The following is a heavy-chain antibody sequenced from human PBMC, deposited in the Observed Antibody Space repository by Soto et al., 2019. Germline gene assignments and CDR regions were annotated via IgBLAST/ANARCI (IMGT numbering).Heavy chain of an antibody. V-gene: IGHV4-31*11. CDR3: ARGSSIAGLYYGMDV. Sequence: QVQLQESGPGLVKPSQTQSLTCAVPGGPISRGGYYWTWIRQHQGKGLEWIGNNYYSGITYYNPSLKSRLTISLDTSKNQFSLKLSSVTAADTAVYYCARGSSIAGLYYGMDVWGQGTTVTVCS. CDR1: GGPISRGGYY. CDR2: NYYSGIT. D-gene: IGHD6-6*01. J-gene: IGHJ6*02.